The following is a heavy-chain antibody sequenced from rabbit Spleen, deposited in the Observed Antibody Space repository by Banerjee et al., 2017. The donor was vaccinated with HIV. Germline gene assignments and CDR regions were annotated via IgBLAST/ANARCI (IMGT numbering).Heavy chain of an antibody. V-gene: IGHV1S40*01. CDR2: IDTGSSGFT. CDR3: ARDMGVAAGYYFKL. J-gene: IGHJ4*01. D-gene: IGHD4-1*01. CDR1: GVSFSSSSY. Sequence: QSLEESGGDLVKPGASLTLTCTASGVSFSSSSYMCWVRQAPGKGLEWIACIDTGSSGFTYFATWAKGRFTCSKTSSTTVTLQMTSLTAADTATYFCARDMGVAAGYYFKLWGPGTLVTV.